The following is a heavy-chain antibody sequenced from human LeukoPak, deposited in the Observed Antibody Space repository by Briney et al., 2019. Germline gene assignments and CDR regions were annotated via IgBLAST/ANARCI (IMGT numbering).Heavy chain of an antibody. D-gene: IGHD2-2*01. Sequence: GASVKVSCKASGYTFTSYAMHWVRQAPGQRLEWMGWINAGNGSTKYSQKFQGRVTITRDTSASTAYMELNSLRSEDTAVYYCARGPAFWGQGTLVTVSS. CDR2: INAGNGST. CDR3: ARGPAF. J-gene: IGHJ4*02. V-gene: IGHV1-3*01. CDR1: GYTFTSYA.